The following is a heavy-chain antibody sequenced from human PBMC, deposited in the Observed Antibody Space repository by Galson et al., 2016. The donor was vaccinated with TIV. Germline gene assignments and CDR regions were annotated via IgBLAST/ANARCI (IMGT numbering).Heavy chain of an antibody. J-gene: IGHJ4*02. Sequence: SVKVSCKASGYIFTNYPMHWVRQAPGQSLEWMGWINGGNGNTKYSQRFQGRVTITSDTSASTAYMELSSLRSEDSAVYYCARPPYCVGDCYKYDSWGQGTLVTVSS. CDR1: GYIFTNYP. D-gene: IGHD2-21*01. V-gene: IGHV1-3*01. CDR3: ARPPYCVGDCYKYDS. CDR2: INGGNGNT.